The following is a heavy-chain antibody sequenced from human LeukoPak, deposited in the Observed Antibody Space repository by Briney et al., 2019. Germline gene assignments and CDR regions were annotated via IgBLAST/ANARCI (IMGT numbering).Heavy chain of an antibody. V-gene: IGHV4-34*01. J-gene: IGHJ4*02. CDR3: ARRRAGYFDY. CDR1: GGSFSGYY. Sequence: SETLSLTCAVYGGSFSGYYWSWIRQPPGKGLEWIGEINHSGSTNYNPSLKSRVTISVDTSKNQFSLKLSSVTAADTAVYYCARRRAGYFDYWGQGTLVTVSS. CDR2: INHSGST. D-gene: IGHD3-10*01.